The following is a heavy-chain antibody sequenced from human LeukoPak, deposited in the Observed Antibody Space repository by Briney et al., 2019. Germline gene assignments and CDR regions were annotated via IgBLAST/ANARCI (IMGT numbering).Heavy chain of an antibody. D-gene: IGHD5-12*01. J-gene: IGHJ4*02. CDR3: AREDIVATPNFDY. CDR1: GFTFSSYA. V-gene: IGHV3-30-3*01. Sequence: PGRSLRLSCAASGFTFSSYAMHWVRQAPGKGLEWVAVISYDGSNKYYADSVKGRFTISRDNSKNTLYLQMNSLRAEDTAVYYCAREDIVATPNFDYWGQRTLVTVSS. CDR2: ISYDGSNK.